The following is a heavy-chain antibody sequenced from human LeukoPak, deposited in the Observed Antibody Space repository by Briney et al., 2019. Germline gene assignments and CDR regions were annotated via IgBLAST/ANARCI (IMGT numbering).Heavy chain of an antibody. CDR3: ARGGPSYYDSSGYYDY. V-gene: IGHV4-59*01. Sequence: PSETLSLTCTVSGASISSYYWSWIRQPPGKGLEWIGYIYYSGSTNYNPSLKSRVTISVDTSKNQFSLKLSSVTAADTAVYYCARGGPSYYDSSGYYDYWGQGTLVTVSS. J-gene: IGHJ4*02. D-gene: IGHD3-22*01. CDR1: GASISSYY. CDR2: IYYSGST.